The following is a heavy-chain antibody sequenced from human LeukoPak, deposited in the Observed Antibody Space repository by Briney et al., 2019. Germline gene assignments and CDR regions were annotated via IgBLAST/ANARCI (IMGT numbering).Heavy chain of an antibody. J-gene: IGHJ4*02. CDR1: GYTLTELS. V-gene: IGHV1-24*01. D-gene: IGHD2-21*02. CDR2: FDPEDGET. Sequence: GASVKASCKVSGYTLTELSMHWVRQAPGKGLEWMGGFDPEDGETIYAQKFQGRVTMTEDTSTDTAYMELSSLRSEDTAVYYCATAYCGGDCRSYFDYWGQGTLVTVSS. CDR3: ATAYCGGDCRSYFDY.